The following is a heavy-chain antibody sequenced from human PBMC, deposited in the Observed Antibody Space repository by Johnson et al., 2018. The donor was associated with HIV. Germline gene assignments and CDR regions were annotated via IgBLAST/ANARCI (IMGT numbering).Heavy chain of an antibody. J-gene: IGHJ3*02. V-gene: IGHV3-74*01. CDR3: ARVRIGRENAFDI. D-gene: IGHD1-26*01. CDR1: GFDFRSSW. Sequence: EKLVESGGGLVQPGGSLRLSCAASGFDFRSSWMHWVRQAPGKGLAWVARIRNDGSDTTYVASVKGQFTISRDNSRNTLYLHLNSLRAVDTAVYYCARVRIGRENAFDIWGQGTMVTVSS. CDR2: IRNDGSDT.